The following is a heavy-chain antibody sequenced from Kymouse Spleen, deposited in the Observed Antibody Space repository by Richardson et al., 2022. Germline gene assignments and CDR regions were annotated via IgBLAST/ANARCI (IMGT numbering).Heavy chain of an antibody. CDR1: GFTFSSYG. V-gene: IGHV3-33*01. CDR3: ARRGITGTTFFDY. CDR2: IWYDGSNK. Sequence: QVQLVESGGGVVQPGRSLRLSCAASGFTFSSYGMHWVRQAPGKGLEWVAVIWYDGSNKYYADSVKGRFTISRDNSKNTLYLQMNSLRAEDTAVYYCARRGITGTTFFDYWGQGTLVTVSS. J-gene: IGHJ4*02. D-gene: IGHD1-7*01.